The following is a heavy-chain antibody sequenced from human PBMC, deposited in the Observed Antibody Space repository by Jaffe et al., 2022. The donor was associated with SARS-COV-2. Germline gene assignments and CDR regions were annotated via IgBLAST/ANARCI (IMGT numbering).Heavy chain of an antibody. D-gene: IGHD3-22*01. J-gene: IGHJ4*02. CDR3: ARGGKFYYDSSGYPDDF. CDR2: INKDGSEK. CDR1: GFTFSSYW. V-gene: IGHV3-7*01. Sequence: EVQLVESGGGLVQPGGSLRLSCAVSGFTFSSYWMSWVRQAPGKGLEWVANINKDGSEKHYVDSVKGRFTISRDNAKNSLYLHMNSLRVEDTAVYYCARGGKFYYDSSGYPDDFWGQGTLVTVSS.